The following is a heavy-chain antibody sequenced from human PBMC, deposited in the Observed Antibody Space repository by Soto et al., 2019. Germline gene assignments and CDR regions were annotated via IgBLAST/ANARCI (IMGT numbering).Heavy chain of an antibody. CDR3: ARDCSGGSCLPFDP. V-gene: IGHV1-18*01. CDR2: ISAYNGNT. J-gene: IGHJ5*02. D-gene: IGHD2-15*01. CDR1: GYTFTSYG. Sequence: ASVKVSCKASGYTFTSYGISWVRQALGQGLEWMGWISAYNGNTNYAQKLQGRVTMTTDTSTSTAYMELRSLRSDDTAVYYCARDCSGGSCLPFDPWGQGTLVTVSS.